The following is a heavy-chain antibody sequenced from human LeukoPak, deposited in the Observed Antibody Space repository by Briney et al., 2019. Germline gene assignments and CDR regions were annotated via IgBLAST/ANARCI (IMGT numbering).Heavy chain of an antibody. CDR3: ASVAAAGTLRDY. D-gene: IGHD6-13*01. CDR1: GFTFSSYG. Sequence: VGTLRLSCAASGFTFSSYGMSWVRQAPGKGLEWVSAISATGGTTYYADSVKGRFTISRDNSKNTLYLQMNSLRAEDTAVYYCASVAAAGTLRDYWGQGTLVTVSS. J-gene: IGHJ4*02. V-gene: IGHV3-23*01. CDR2: ISATGGTT.